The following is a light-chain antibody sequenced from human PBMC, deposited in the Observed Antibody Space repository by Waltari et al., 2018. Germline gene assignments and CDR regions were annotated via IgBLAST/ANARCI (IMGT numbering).Light chain of an antibody. CDR2: DAS. J-gene: IGKJ4*01. CDR3: QQRHDWPLN. V-gene: IGKV3-11*01. Sequence: EILLTQSPDTLSVPPGERATLSCKASQSVRSYLAWYQQKPGQAPRLLIYDASNRASGIPTRFSGSGSGTDFTLTISNVEPEDFAVYYCQQRHDWPLNFGGGTKLEIK. CDR1: QSVRSY.